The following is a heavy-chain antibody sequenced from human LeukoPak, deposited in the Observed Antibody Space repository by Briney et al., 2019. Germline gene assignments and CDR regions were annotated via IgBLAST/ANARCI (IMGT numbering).Heavy chain of an antibody. Sequence: GGSLRLSCAASGFTVSSNYMSWVRQAPGSGLEWVSVIYSGRSTYYADSVKGRFPISRDNSKNTLYLQMNSLRAEDTAVYYCARQPSVAAAGTFDYWGQGTLVTVSS. V-gene: IGHV3-66*04. CDR3: ARQPSVAAAGTFDY. CDR2: IYSGRST. CDR1: GFTVSSNY. J-gene: IGHJ4*02. D-gene: IGHD6-13*01.